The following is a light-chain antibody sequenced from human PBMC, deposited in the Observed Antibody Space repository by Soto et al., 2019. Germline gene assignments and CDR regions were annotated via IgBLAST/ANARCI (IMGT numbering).Light chain of an antibody. CDR3: QQRSNWPPIT. V-gene: IGKV3-11*01. CDR2: DAS. Sequence: EIVMTQSPATLSVSPGERATLSCRASQSVSSNLAWYQQKPGQAPRLLIYDASNRATGVPARFSGSGSGTGFTLTISSLEPEDFAVYYCQQRSNWPPITFGQGTRLEIK. CDR1: QSVSSN. J-gene: IGKJ5*01.